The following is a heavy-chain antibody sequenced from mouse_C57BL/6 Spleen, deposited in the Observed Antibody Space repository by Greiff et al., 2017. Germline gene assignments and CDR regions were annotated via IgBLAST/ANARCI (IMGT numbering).Heavy chain of an antibody. D-gene: IGHD1-1*01. Sequence: VQLQQPGAELVKPGASVKLSCKASGYTFTSYWMQWVKQRPGQGLEWIGEIDPSDSYTNYNQKFKGKATLTVDTSSSTAYMQLSSLTSEDSAVYYCARRITTVVATSPFDYWGQGTTLTVSS. CDR1: GYTFTSYW. J-gene: IGHJ2*01. CDR3: ARRITTVVATSPFDY. V-gene: IGHV1-50*01. CDR2: IDPSDSYT.